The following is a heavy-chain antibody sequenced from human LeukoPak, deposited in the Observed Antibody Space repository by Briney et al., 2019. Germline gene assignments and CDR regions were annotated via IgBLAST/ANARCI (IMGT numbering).Heavy chain of an antibody. CDR2: IYHNGTS. CDR1: VGSISSGNW. V-gene: IGHV4-4*02. CDR3: ATAPILRGEGGEHYKYGMDV. J-gene: IGHJ6*02. Sequence: SETLSLTCAVSVGSISSGNWWSLVRQSPGKGLEWIGEIYHNGTSNNNPSPKSRVTISADTFKNHFSLKLTSVTAADTAVYYCATAPILRGEGGEHYKYGMDVWGQGTTVIVSS. D-gene: IGHD2-2*02.